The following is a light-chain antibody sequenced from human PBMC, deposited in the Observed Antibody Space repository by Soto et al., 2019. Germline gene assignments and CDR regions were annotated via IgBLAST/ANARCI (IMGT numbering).Light chain of an antibody. Sequence: QSVLTQPRSVSGSPGQSVTISCTGTSSDVGSYNFVSWHQQHPGKAPKLMIYDVAKRPSGVPDRFSGSKSDNTASLTISGLQAEDEADYYCCTFAGRYSYVFGSGTKVTVL. CDR3: CTFAGRYSYV. CDR2: DVA. J-gene: IGLJ1*01. V-gene: IGLV2-11*01. CDR1: SSDVGSYNF.